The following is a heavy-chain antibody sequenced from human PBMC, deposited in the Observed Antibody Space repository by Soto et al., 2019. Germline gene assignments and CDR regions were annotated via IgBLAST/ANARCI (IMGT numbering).Heavy chain of an antibody. Sequence: ASVKVSCKASGYTYSSYDINWVRQATGQGLEWMGWMNPNSGNTGYAQKFQGRVTMTRDTSISTAYMELSSLRSDDTAVYYCAAGGRMAPYFDYWGQGTLVTVSS. J-gene: IGHJ4*02. CDR1: GYTYSSYD. D-gene: IGHD2-8*01. CDR2: MNPNSGNT. V-gene: IGHV1-8*01. CDR3: AAGGRMAPYFDY.